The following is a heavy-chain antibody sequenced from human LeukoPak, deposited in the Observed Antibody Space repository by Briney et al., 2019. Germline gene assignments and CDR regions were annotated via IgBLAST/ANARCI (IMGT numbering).Heavy chain of an antibody. V-gene: IGHV1-58*02. Sequence: LVKVSCKASGFTFTSSTMQWVRQARGQRLEWIGWIVVGSGNTNYAQKFRERVTITRDMSASTAYMEVSSLRSEDTAVYYCAAGYYYSSGSSYMDVWGKGTTVTISS. D-gene: IGHD3-10*01. CDR2: IVVGSGNT. CDR3: AAGYYYSSGSSYMDV. CDR1: GFTFTSST. J-gene: IGHJ6*03.